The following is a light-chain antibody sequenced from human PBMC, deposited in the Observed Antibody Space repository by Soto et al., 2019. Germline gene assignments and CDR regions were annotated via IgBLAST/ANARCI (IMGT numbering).Light chain of an antibody. Sequence: DIQMTQSPSSLSASVGDRVTITCRASQNIRNYLNWYQQKPGKAPNLLIYGASSLQSAVPSRFSGSGSETDFTLTINNLQPEDFATYYCQQSFTAVFTFGPGTKVDVK. CDR2: GAS. J-gene: IGKJ3*01. CDR3: QQSFTAVFT. CDR1: QNIRNY. V-gene: IGKV1-39*01.